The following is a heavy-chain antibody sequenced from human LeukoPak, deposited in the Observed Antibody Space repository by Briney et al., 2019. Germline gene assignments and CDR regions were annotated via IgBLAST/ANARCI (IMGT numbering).Heavy chain of an antibody. CDR2: ISYDGSNK. CDR1: GLTFSSYG. V-gene: IGHV3-30*03. D-gene: IGHD1-26*01. Sequence: GGSLRLSCAASGLTFSSYGMHWVRQAPGKGLEWVAVISYDGSNKYYADSVKGRFTISRDNSKNTLYLQMNSLRAEDTAVYYCARDLGGSYRGYFDYWGQGTLVTVSS. J-gene: IGHJ4*02. CDR3: ARDLGGSYRGYFDY.